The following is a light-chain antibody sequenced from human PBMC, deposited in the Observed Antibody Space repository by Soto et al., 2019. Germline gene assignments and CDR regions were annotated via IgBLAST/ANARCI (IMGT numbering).Light chain of an antibody. V-gene: IGLV2-11*01. CDR3: FSYAGSYTYV. CDR2: AVS. Sequence: QSALTQSRSVSGSPGQSVTISCTGTSSDVGGYNDVSWYQQHPGEAPKFIIYAVSKRPSGVPDRFSGSKSGNTASLTISGLQAENEVDYYCFSYAGSYTYVFGTGTKLTGL. CDR1: SSDVGGYND. J-gene: IGLJ1*01.